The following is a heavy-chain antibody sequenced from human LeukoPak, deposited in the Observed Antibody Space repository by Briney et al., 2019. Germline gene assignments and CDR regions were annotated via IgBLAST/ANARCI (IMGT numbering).Heavy chain of an antibody. CDR3: ARGIGVLWFGELLTSDAFDI. V-gene: IGHV4-59*08. CDR1: GGSISNYY. D-gene: IGHD3-10*01. Sequence: PSETLSLTCTVSGGSISNYYWSWIRQPPGKGLEWIGYIHYTGTTDYNPSLRSRLTMSVDTSKNQFSLKLSSVTAADTAVYYCARGIGVLWFGELLTSDAFDIWGQGTMVTVSS. CDR2: IHYTGTT. J-gene: IGHJ3*02.